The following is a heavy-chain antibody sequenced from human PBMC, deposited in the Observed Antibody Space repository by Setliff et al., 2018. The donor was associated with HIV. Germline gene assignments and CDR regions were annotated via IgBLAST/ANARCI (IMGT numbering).Heavy chain of an antibody. CDR2: TYNSGYS. Sequence: LSLTCKVSGASISSYYWSWVRQPPGKGLEWIGYTYNSGYSNSKPSLKSRVTMSLDTSKNQFSLELTSVTAADTAVYFCARGDGYRSNDAYYDTGMDVWGQGITVTVSS. V-gene: IGHV4-59*01. J-gene: IGHJ6*02. CDR3: ARGDGYRSNDAYYDTGMDV. CDR1: GASISSYY. D-gene: IGHD5-12*01.